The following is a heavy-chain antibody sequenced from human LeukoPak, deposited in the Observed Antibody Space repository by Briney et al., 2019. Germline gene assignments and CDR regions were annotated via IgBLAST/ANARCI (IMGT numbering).Heavy chain of an antibody. CDR1: GGSFSGYY. D-gene: IGHD5-18*01. J-gene: IGHJ4*02. Sequence: SETLSLTCAVYGGSFSGYYWSWIRQPPEKGLEWIGEINHSGSTNYNPSLKSRVTISVDTSKNQFSLKLSSVTAADTAVYYCARERYGYLDYWGQGTLVTVSS. CDR2: INHSGST. CDR3: ARERYGYLDY. V-gene: IGHV4-34*01.